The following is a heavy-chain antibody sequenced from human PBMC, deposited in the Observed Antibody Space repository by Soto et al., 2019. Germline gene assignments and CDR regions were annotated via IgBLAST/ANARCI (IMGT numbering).Heavy chain of an antibody. J-gene: IGHJ6*02. CDR2: ISSSSSYI. CDR3: ARDLIAAAGNYYGMDV. CDR1: GFTFSSYS. Sequence: GSLRLSCAASGFTFSSYSMNWVRQAPGKGLEWVSSISSSSSYIYYADSVKGRFTISRDNAKNSLYLQMNSLRAEDTAVYYCARDLIAAAGNYYGMDVWGQGTTVTVFS. V-gene: IGHV3-21*01. D-gene: IGHD6-13*01.